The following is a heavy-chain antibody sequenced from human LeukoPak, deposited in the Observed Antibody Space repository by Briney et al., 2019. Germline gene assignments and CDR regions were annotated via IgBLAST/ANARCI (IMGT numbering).Heavy chain of an antibody. V-gene: IGHV1-69*06. J-gene: IGHJ4*02. CDR1: GYTFTGYY. Sequence: SSVKVSCKASGYTFTGYYMHWVRQAPGQGLEWRGWIIPILVTPIYAQKIQGRATITSDKSRSTAYMGLSGMRSESPALHYRAISPYYYDSSCYFAYWDQATL. CDR2: IIPILVTP. CDR3: AISPYYYDSSCYFAY. D-gene: IGHD3-22*01.